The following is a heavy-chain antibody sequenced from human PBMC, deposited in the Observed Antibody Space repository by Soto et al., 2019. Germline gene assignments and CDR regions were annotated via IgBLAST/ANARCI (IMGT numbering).Heavy chain of an antibody. D-gene: IGHD3-10*01. CDR1: GFTFSSHA. CDR3: AKEFLVRGVPPPSFGMDV. J-gene: IGHJ6*02. CDR2: ISASGGST. Sequence: HPGGSLRLSCAASGFTFSSHAMSWVRQAPGKGLEWVSTISASGGSTYYADSVKGRFTIARDNSKNTLYLQRNSLRAEDTALYYCAKEFLVRGVPPPSFGMDVWGQGTTVTVSS. V-gene: IGHV3-23*01.